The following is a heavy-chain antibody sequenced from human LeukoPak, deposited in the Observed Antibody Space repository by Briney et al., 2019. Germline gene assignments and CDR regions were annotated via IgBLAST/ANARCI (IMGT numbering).Heavy chain of an antibody. CDR2: SVPMSDTK. V-gene: IGHV1-69*05. J-gene: IGHJ5*02. CDR1: GGSFGDFA. CDR3: AATSIIFNWFDP. D-gene: IGHD1-14*01. Sequence: GASVKVSCKASGGSFGDFAIIWVRQAPGHGLEWMGRSVPMSDTKDYAQKFQGRVTITTDESTTAAHMELSNLSPEDTAVYYCAATSIIFNWFDPWGQGTLVTVSS.